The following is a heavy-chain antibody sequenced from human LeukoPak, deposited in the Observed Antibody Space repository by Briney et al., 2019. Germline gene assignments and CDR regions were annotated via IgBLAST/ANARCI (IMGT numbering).Heavy chain of an antibody. Sequence: ASVKVSCKASGYSFTDYYMHWVRPAPGQGLEWMGWISPRSGDTSYAQKFQGRVTMTRDTSINTVDMDLSGLTSDDTAVFYCARGREIHGGSDTKLDDYWGQGTLVTVSS. V-gene: IGHV1-2*02. CDR3: ARGREIHGGSDTKLDDY. CDR2: ISPRSGDT. J-gene: IGHJ4*02. D-gene: IGHD3-10*01. CDR1: GYSFTDYY.